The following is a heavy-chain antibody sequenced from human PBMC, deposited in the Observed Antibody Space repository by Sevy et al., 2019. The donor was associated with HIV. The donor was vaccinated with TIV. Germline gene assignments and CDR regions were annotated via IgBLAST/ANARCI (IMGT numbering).Heavy chain of an antibody. CDR2: ISYDGSNK. D-gene: IGHD3-10*01. Sequence: GGSLRLSCAASGFTFSSDAMHWVHQAPGKGLEWVAVISYDGSNKYYADSVKGRFTISRDNSKNTLYLQMNSLRAEDTAVYYCARVPSGSYYNADYWGQGTLVTVSS. CDR3: ARVPSGSYYNADY. V-gene: IGHV3-30-3*01. J-gene: IGHJ4*02. CDR1: GFTFSSDA.